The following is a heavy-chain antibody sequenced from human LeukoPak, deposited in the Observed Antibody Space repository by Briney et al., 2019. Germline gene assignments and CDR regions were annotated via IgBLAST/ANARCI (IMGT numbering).Heavy chain of an antibody. V-gene: IGHV3-30-3*01. CDR1: GFTFSSYA. Sequence: GGSLRLSCAASGFTFSSYAMNWVRQAPGKGLEGVAVISYDGSNKYYADSGKGRFTISRDNSKNTLCLQMNRLRADDTAVYYCARDSLSKALDIWGQGTMPTVSS. CDR2: ISYDGSNK. D-gene: IGHD2-2*01. J-gene: IGHJ3*02. CDR3: ARDSLSKALDI.